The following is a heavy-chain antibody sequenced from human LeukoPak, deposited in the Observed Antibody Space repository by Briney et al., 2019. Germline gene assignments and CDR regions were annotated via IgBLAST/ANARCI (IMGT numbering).Heavy chain of an antibody. CDR2: VSTSGST. CDR1: GGSISNHF. Sequence: SETLSLTCTVSGGSISNHFCSWIRQPAGKGLEWIGRVSTSGSTYYNPSLKSRVTMSADTSKNQFSLKLSSVTAADTAVYYCARGSGYYLSLPFDYWGQGTLVTVSS. D-gene: IGHD3-22*01. J-gene: IGHJ4*02. CDR3: ARGSGYYLSLPFDY. V-gene: IGHV4-4*07.